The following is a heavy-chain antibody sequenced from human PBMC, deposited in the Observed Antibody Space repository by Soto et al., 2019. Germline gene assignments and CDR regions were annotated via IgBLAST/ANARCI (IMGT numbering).Heavy chain of an antibody. CDR2: IYHTGSA. CDR1: DYSISGSSYY. CDR3: ARVRGEVDNWFDP. V-gene: IGHV4-39*01. Sequence: QLQLQESGPGLVKPSETLSLTCSVSDYSISGSSYYWGWVRQSPGKGLEWIGNIYHTGSAFYNPSLRSRVIISVDTSKNQFSLRLTSVTAGDTALYYCARVRGEVDNWFDPWGQGTLVTVSS. D-gene: IGHD3-10*01. J-gene: IGHJ5*02.